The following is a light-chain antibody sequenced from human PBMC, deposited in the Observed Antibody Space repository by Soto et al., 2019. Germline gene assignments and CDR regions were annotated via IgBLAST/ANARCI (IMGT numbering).Light chain of an antibody. CDR3: QQYNNWPET. CDR1: QSVSST. V-gene: IGKV3-15*01. CDR2: GAS. J-gene: IGKJ1*01. Sequence: ILMTQYPATLSVSPGEGATIYCRASQSVSSTLAWYQQKHGQAPRLLIYGASTRDTGIPARFSGSGSGTEFTLTISSLQSEDFEVYYCQQYNNWPETFGQGTKVDI.